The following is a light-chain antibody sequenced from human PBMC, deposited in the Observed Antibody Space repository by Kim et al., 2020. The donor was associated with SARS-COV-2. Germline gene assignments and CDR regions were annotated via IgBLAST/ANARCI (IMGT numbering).Light chain of an antibody. J-gene: IGKJ1*01. CDR2: GAS. CDR3: QQTYNIPRT. CDR1: RDITTY. V-gene: IGKV1-39*01. Sequence: ASVGDRFTITCRASRDITTYVTWYQQKPGKAPRVLVYGASTLQKGVPSRFSGSGSETEFTLTISSLQPEDFGIYYCQQTYNIPRTFGQGTKVDIK.